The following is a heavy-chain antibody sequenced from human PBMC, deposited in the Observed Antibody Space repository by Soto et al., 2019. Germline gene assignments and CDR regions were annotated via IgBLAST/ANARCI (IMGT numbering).Heavy chain of an antibody. V-gene: IGHV1-8*01. J-gene: IGHJ4*02. Sequence: QVQLVQSGAEVKKPGASVKVSCKASGYTFTSYDINWVRQATGQGLEWMGWMNPNSGNTGYAQKFQGRVSMTRNTSISTAYMELSSLRSEDTAVYYCASSRAPRDPFDYWGQGTLVTVSS. CDR1: GYTFTSYD. CDR3: ASSRAPRDPFDY. CDR2: MNPNSGNT.